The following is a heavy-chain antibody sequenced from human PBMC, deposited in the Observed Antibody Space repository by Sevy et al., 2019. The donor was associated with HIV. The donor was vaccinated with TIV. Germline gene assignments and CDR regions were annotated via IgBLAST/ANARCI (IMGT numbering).Heavy chain of an antibody. CDR1: GGSFSGYY. J-gene: IGHJ3*02. CDR2: INHSGST. CDR3: ARHCGSTSCSHAFDI. D-gene: IGHD2-2*01. Sequence: ETLSITCAVYGGSFSGYYWSWIRQPPGKGLEWIGEINHSGSTNYNPSLKSRVTISVDTSKNQFSLKLSSVTAADTAVYYCARHCGSTSCSHAFDIWGQGTMVTVSS. V-gene: IGHV4-34*01.